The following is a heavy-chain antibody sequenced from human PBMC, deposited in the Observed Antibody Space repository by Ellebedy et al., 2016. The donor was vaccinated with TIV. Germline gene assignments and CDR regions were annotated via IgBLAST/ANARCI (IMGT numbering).Heavy chain of an antibody. V-gene: IGHV3-33*08. CDR1: GFTFDTYG. Sequence: GESLKISCAASGFTFDTYGMHWVRQAPGKGLEWVAVIWCDGRVKYYADSVKGRFTISRDNSKNTLYLQMDSLRPEDTAVYFCARDLWELHFEYYFDYWGQGTLVTVSS. J-gene: IGHJ4*02. CDR3: ARDLWELHFEYYFDY. CDR2: IWCDGRVK. D-gene: IGHD1-26*01.